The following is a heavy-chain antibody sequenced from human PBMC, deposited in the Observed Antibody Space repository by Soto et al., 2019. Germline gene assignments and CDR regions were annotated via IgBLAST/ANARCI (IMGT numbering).Heavy chain of an antibody. V-gene: IGHV1-18*01. CDR2: ISAHNGNT. CDR3: ARGTYGDY. J-gene: IGHJ4*02. D-gene: IGHD4-17*01. CDR1: GYTFTSYG. Sequence: QVHLVQSGAEVKKPGASVKVSCKGSGYTFTSYGTTWVRQAPGQGLEWMGWISAHNGNTNYAQKLQGRVTVTRATSTSTAYMELTSLRSVDTAVYYCARGTYGDYWGQGALVTVSS.